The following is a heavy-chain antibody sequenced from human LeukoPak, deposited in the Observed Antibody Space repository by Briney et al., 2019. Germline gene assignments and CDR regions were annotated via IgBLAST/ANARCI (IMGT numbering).Heavy chain of an antibody. CDR1: GGTFSSYA. Sequence: SMKVSCKASGGTFSSYAISWVRQAPGQGLEWMGGIIPIFGTANYAQKFQGRVTITADESTGTAYMELSSLRSEDTAVYYCAASPPLRFLESYGMDVWGQGTTVTVSS. CDR2: IIPIFGTA. D-gene: IGHD3-3*01. V-gene: IGHV1-69*13. J-gene: IGHJ6*02. CDR3: AASPPLRFLESYGMDV.